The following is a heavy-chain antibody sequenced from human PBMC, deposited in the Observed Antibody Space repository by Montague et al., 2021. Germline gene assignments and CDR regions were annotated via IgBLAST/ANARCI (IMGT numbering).Heavy chain of an antibody. Sequence: CAISGDSDSSNSVAWNWIRQSPSRGLEWLGRTYYRSKWYNDYAVSVKSRITINPDTSKNQFSLQLNSVTPEDAAVYYCARRQRQAWAHSSSSPQYYYYYMDVWGKGTTVTVSS. J-gene: IGHJ6*03. CDR1: GDSDSSNSVA. V-gene: IGHV6-1*01. CDR2: TYYRSKWYN. CDR3: ARRQRQAWAHSSSSPQYYYYYMDV. D-gene: IGHD6-6*01.